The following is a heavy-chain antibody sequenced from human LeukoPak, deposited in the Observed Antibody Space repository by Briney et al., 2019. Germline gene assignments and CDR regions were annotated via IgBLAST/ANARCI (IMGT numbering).Heavy chain of an antibody. J-gene: IGHJ5*02. CDR1: GFTVYSNY. CDR2: IYSCGTT. CDR3: ARDQHYYDSSGNPA. V-gene: IGHV3-66*03. Sequence: GGSLRLSCAASGFTVYSNYMTWVRQAPGKGLEWVSVIYSCGTTYYADSVKGRFTISRDNSKNTLDLQMNSLRGEDTAIYYCARDQHYYDSSGNPAWGQGALVTVSS. D-gene: IGHD3-22*01.